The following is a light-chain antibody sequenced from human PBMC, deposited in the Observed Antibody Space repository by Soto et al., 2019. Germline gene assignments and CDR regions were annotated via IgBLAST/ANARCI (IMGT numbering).Light chain of an antibody. CDR2: GAS. Sequence: EILMTQYPATLSVSPGERATLSCRASQSVSSNLAWYQQKPGQAPRLLIYGASTRATGIPARFSGSGSGTEFTLTISSLQSEDFAAYYCQQYNNWPMWTFGQGTKVDIK. CDR1: QSVSSN. J-gene: IGKJ1*01. CDR3: QQYNNWPMWT. V-gene: IGKV3-15*01.